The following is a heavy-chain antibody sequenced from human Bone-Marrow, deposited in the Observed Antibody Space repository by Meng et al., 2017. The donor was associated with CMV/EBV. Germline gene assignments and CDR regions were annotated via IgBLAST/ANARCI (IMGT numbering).Heavy chain of an antibody. CDR1: GYSISSGYY. CDR3: ARGRGSSLRPFDL. J-gene: IGHJ2*01. V-gene: IGHV4-38-2*02. Sequence: SETLSLTCTVSGYSISSGYYWGWIRQPPGKRLEWIGSIYHSGSTYYNPSLKSRVTISVDTSKNQFSLKLSSVTAADTAVYYCARGRGSSLRPFDLWGRGTLVTVSS. CDR2: IYHSGST. D-gene: IGHD6-6*01.